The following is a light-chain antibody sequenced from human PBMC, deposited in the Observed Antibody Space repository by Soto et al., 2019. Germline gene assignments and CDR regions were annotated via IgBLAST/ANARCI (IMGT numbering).Light chain of an antibody. CDR2: DAS. CDR1: QSVTNY. CDR3: QQRLHWPPG. V-gene: IGKV3-11*01. Sequence: EIFLTQSPDTLSLTPGERATLTCRASQSVTNYIAWYQQRPGQAPRLLIYDASNRATGVPARFSGSRSGTDFTLTISDLEPADFGLYYCQQRLHWPPGFGQGTKVEIK. J-gene: IGKJ1*01.